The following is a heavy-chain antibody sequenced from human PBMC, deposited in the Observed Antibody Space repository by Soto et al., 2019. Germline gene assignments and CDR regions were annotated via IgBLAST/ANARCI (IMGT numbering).Heavy chain of an antibody. CDR3: ASGGVAGSGTFYNDY. D-gene: IGHD3-10*01. V-gene: IGHV3-21*01. J-gene: IGHJ4*02. CDR2: ISSSGSCI. Sequence: KAGGSLRLSCAASGFTFSSYSMNWVRQAPGKGLEWVSSISSSGSCIYYADSVKGRFTISRDNAKNTLYLQVNSLRPEDTAVYYCASGGVAGSGTFYNDYWGRGTLVTVSS. CDR1: GFTFSSYS.